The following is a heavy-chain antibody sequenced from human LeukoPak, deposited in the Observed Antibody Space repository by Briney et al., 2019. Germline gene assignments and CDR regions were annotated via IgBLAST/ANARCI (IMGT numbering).Heavy chain of an antibody. CDR2: IGDSGGWT. Sequence: GGSLRLSCGASGFIFSSYAMYWVRQAPGKGLEWVSVIGDSGGWTHYADSVKGWFTISRDNSKNTLYLQMKSLRAEDTAVYYCAKRVSGIFGAGMGFDSWGQGTLVTVSS. J-gene: IGHJ5*02. V-gene: IGHV3-23*01. D-gene: IGHD3-3*01. CDR1: GFIFSSYA. CDR3: AKRVSGIFGAGMGFDS.